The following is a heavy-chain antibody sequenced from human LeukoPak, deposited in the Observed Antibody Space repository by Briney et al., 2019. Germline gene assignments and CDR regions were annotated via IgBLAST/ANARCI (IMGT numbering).Heavy chain of an antibody. V-gene: IGHV3-23*01. J-gene: IGHJ4*02. CDR2: ISGSGGST. D-gene: IGHD3-22*01. Sequence: AGGSLRLSCAASGFTFSSYAMNWVRQAPGKGLEWVSTISGSGGSTYYADSVKGRFTISRYNSKNTLYLQMNSLRAEDTAVYYCAKDAYYDSSGYSGYWGQGTLVTVSS. CDR1: GFTFSSYA. CDR3: AKDAYYDSSGYSGY.